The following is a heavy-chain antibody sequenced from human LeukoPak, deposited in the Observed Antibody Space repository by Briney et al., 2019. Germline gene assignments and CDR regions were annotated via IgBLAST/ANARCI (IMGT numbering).Heavy chain of an antibody. CDR3: ATSLYFDWLLNY. CDR1: GYTLTELS. CDR2: FDPEDGET. V-gene: IGHV1-24*01. D-gene: IGHD3-9*01. J-gene: IGHJ4*02. Sequence: ASVKVSCKVSGYTLTELSMHWVRQAPGKGREWMGGFDPEDGETIYAQKFQGRVTMTEDTSTDKAYMELSSLRSEDTAVYYCATSLYFDWLLNYWGQGTLVTVSS.